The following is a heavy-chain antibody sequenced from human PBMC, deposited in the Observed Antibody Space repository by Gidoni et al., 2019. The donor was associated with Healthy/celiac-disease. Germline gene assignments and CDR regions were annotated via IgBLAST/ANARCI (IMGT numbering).Heavy chain of an antibody. CDR2: ISYDGSSK. V-gene: IGHV3-30*18. D-gene: IGHD5-18*01. CDR3: AKDLPVDTTWRHHYFDY. CDR1: GFTFSSYG. Sequence: QVQLLASGGGVVQPGRSLRLSCAGSGFTFSSYGMHWVRRAPGKGVGGVAVISYDGSSKYYSDSVKGRFTISRDNSKNTLYLQMNSLRAEDTAVYYCAKDLPVDTTWRHHYFDYWGQGTLVTVSS. J-gene: IGHJ4*02.